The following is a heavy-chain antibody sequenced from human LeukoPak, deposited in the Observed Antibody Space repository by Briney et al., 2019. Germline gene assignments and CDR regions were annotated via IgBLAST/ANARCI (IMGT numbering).Heavy chain of an antibody. D-gene: IGHD4-17*01. J-gene: IGHJ4*02. CDR3: ARLPIAVTTHVDY. Sequence: SETQFFTCTVSGGSITSYYGSWIRQSPGKGLEWIGFMYYSGTTNYNPSLKSRVTISLGMSKNQFSLKLSSVTAADTAVYYCARLPIAVTTHVDYWGQGTLVTVSS. V-gene: IGHV4-59*01. CDR2: MYYSGTT. CDR1: GGSITSYY.